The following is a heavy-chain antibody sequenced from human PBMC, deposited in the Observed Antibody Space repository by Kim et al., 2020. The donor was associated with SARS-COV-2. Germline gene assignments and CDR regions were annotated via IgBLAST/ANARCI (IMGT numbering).Heavy chain of an antibody. J-gene: IGHJ5*02. Sequence: GGSLRLSWAASGFTFSNAWMSWVRQAPGKGLEWGVRLKSKTDGGTKDYAAPVKGRFTISRDDSKNTLYLQMNSLKTEDTAVYYCTTDSGEYYYDSSGYYHWGQGTLVTVSA. CDR3: TTDSGEYYYDSSGYYH. CDR1: GFTFSNAW. CDR2: LKSKTDGGTK. V-gene: IGHV3-15*01. D-gene: IGHD3-22*01.